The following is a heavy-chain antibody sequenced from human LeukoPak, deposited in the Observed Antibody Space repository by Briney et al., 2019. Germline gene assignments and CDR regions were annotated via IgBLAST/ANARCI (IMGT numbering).Heavy chain of an antibody. D-gene: IGHD5-12*01. J-gene: IGHJ4*02. CDR2: INPNRGGT. CDR3: ARDPSGGGYDYPEPYFDY. Sequence: ASVTVSCKASGYTFTGDYMHWVRQAPGQGLEWMGWINPNRGGTNYAQKFQGRVTITADKSTSTAYMELSSLRSEDTAVYYCARDPSGGGYDYPEPYFDYWGPGTLVTVSS. CDR1: GYTFTGDY. V-gene: IGHV1-2*02.